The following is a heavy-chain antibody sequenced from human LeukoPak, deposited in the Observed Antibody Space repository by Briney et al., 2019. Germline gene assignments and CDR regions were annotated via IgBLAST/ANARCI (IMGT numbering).Heavy chain of an antibody. CDR3: ARRTNYDFWSGSSYYFYYYMDV. D-gene: IGHD3-3*01. Sequence: GGSLRLSCAASGFTFSSYWMSWVRQAPGKGLEWVANINQDGSEKYYVDSVKGRLTISRGNAKNSLYLQMNSLRAEDTAVYYCARRTNYDFWSGSSYYFYYYMDVWGKGTTVTVSS. V-gene: IGHV3-7*01. CDR1: GFTFSSYW. J-gene: IGHJ6*03. CDR2: INQDGSEK.